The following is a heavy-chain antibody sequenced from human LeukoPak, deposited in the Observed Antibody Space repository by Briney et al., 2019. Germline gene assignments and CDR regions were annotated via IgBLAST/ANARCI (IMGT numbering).Heavy chain of an antibody. CDR3: ASRISGIAVALSYYYYMDV. CDR2: IIPMFGTA. D-gene: IGHD6-19*01. V-gene: IGHV1-69*01. J-gene: IGHJ6*03. Sequence: SVKVSCKASGGTFSSYAISWVRQAPGEGVEWMGGIIPMFGTANYAQKLQGRVTITADESTSTAYMEMSSLRSEDTAVYYCASRISGIAVALSYYYYMDVWGKGTTVTVSS. CDR1: GGTFSSYA.